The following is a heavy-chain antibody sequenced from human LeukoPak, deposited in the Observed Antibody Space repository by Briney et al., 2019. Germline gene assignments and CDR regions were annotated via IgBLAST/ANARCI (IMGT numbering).Heavy chain of an antibody. Sequence: PSETLSLTCALYGGSFNDYYWSWVRQPPGKGLEWIGEINRSGSANYNPSLKSRVTISVDTSKIQFSLMLSPVTAADTAVYYCAREAPSSNFDYWGQGTLVTVSS. J-gene: IGHJ4*02. V-gene: IGHV4-34*01. CDR1: GGSFNDYY. CDR2: INRSGSA. CDR3: AREAPSSNFDY.